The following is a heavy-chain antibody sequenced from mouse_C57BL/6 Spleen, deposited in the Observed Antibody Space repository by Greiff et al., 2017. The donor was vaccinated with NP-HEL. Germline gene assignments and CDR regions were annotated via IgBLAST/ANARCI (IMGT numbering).Heavy chain of an antibody. Sequence: QVHVKQPGAELVKPGASVKLSCKASGYTFTSYWMHWVKQRPGQGLEWIGMIHPNSGSTNYNEKFKSKATLTVDKSSSTAYMQLSSLTSEDSAVYYCARSPYYYAMDYWGQGTSVTVSS. CDR2: IHPNSGST. J-gene: IGHJ4*01. CDR1: GYTFTSYW. V-gene: IGHV1-64*01. CDR3: ARSPYYYAMDY.